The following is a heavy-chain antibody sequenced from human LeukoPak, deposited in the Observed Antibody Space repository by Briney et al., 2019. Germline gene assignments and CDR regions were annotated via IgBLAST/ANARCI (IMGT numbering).Heavy chain of an antibody. CDR3: AREDYGSGSLFDY. V-gene: IGHV3-30-3*01. D-gene: IGHD3-10*01. CDR1: GFTFSNYA. J-gene: IGHJ4*02. Sequence: GGSLRLSCAASGFTFSNYAIHWVRQAPGKGLEWVAVISFDGNHKYFADSVKGRFTISRDNAKNSLYLQMNSLRAEDTAVYYCAREDYGSGSLFDYWGQGTLVTVSS. CDR2: ISFDGNHK.